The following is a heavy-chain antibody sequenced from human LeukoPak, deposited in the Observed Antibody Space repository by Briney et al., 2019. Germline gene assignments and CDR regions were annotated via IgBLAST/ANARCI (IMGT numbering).Heavy chain of an antibody. CDR2: ISYDGSNK. D-gene: IGHD3-3*01. V-gene: IGHV3-30-3*01. CDR1: GFTFSSYA. CDR3: ARGADFLYYFDY. J-gene: IGHJ4*02. Sequence: GGSLRPSCAASGFTFSSYAMHWVRQAPGKGLEWVAVISYDGSNKYYANSVKGRFTISRDNSKNTLYLQMNSLRAEDTAVYYCARGADFLYYFDYWGQGTLVTVSS.